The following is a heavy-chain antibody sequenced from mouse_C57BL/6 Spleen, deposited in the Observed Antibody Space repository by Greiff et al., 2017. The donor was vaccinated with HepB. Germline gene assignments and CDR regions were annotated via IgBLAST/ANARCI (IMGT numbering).Heavy chain of an antibody. V-gene: IGHV1-72*01. D-gene: IGHD1-1*01. CDR2: IDPNSGGT. CDR1: GYTFTSYW. J-gene: IGHJ4*01. CDR3: ARDPNYYGRSYDYAMDY. Sequence: QVQLQQPGAELVKPGASVKLSCKASGYTFTSYWMHWVKQRPGRGLEWIGRIDPNSGGTKYNEKFKSKATLTVDKPSSTAYMQISSLTSEDSAVYYCARDPNYYGRSYDYAMDYWGQGTSVTVSS.